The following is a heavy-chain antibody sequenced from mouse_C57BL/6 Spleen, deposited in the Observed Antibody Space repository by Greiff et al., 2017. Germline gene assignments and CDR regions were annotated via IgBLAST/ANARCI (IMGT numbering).Heavy chain of an antibody. J-gene: IGHJ1*03. CDR3: ERQYYGSSYVRDFDV. CDR1: GYTFTSYD. D-gene: IGHD1-1*01. V-gene: IGHV1-85*01. CDR2: IYPRDGST. Sequence: QVQLQQSGPELVKPGASVKLSCKASGYTFTSYDINWVKQRPGQGLEWIGWIYPRDGSTKYNEKFKGKATLTVDTSSSTAYMELHSLTSEDSAVYFCERQYYGSSYVRDFDVWGTGTTVTVSS.